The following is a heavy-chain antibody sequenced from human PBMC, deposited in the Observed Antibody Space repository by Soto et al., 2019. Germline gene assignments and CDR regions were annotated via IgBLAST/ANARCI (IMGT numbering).Heavy chain of an antibody. J-gene: IGHJ4*03. CDR1: GYIFTGYF. CDR3: VRWGYGSNSLEF. CDR2: ITPNSGDT. Sequence: ASVKGSCKTTGYIFTGYFIHWVRQTPGQGLQWLGRITPNSGDTKDGQTFQGRVTLTRDTSASTAYMELSGLRADDTALYYRVRWGYGSNSLEFWGQGPLVTVSS. V-gene: IGHV1-2*06. D-gene: IGHD4-17*01.